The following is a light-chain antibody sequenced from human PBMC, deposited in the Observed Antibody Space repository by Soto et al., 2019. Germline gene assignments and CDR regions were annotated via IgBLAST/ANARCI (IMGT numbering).Light chain of an antibody. V-gene: IGLV2-8*01. CDR3: SSYTSRTTPV. CDR1: SSDVGGYNY. J-gene: IGLJ2*01. CDR2: EVN. Sequence: QSVLTQPPSASGSPGQSVAISCTGTSSDVGGYNYVSWYQQHPGKAPKLMIYEVNKRPSGVPDRFSGSKSGNTASLTVSGLQAEDEADYYCSSYTSRTTPVFGGGTKGTVL.